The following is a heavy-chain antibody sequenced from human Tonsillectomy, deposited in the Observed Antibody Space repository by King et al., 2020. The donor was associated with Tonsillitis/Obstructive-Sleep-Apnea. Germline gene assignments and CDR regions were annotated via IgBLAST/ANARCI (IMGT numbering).Heavy chain of an antibody. CDR3: AGRAGRSLQYSSSPRAFDI. V-gene: IGHV5-10-1*01. CDR2: IDPSDSYT. D-gene: IGHD6-13*01. CDR1: GYSFTSYW. J-gene: IGHJ3*02. Sequence: QLVQSGAEVKKPGESLRISCKGSGYSFTSYWISWVRQMPGKGLEWMGRIDPSDSYTNYSPSFQGHVTISADKSISTAYLQWSSLKASDTAMYYCAGRAGRSLQYSSSPRAFDIWGQGTMVTVSS.